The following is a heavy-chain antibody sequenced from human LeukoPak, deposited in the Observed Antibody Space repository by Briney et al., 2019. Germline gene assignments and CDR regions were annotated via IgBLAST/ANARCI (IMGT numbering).Heavy chain of an antibody. CDR1: GASISSNNW. D-gene: IGHD3-22*01. J-gene: IGHJ4*02. CDR2: IYHSGST. CDR3: ARGGPYYYDSSGYSDY. V-gene: IGHV4-4*02. Sequence: PSETLSLTCAVSGASISSNNWWSWVRQPPGKGLEWIGEIYHSGSTNYNPSLKSRVTISVDTSKNQFSLKLSSVTAADTAVYYCARGGPYYYDSSGYSDYWGQGTLVTVSS.